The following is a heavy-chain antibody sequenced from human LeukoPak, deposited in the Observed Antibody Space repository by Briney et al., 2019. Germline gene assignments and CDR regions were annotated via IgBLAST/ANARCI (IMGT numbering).Heavy chain of an antibody. Sequence: ASVKVSCKASGYTFTGYYMHWVRQAPGQGLEWMGWINPNSGGTNYAQKFQGRVTMTRGTSISTAYMELSRLRSDDTAVYYCVRVRGYSGYTIFDYWGQGTLVTVSS. J-gene: IGHJ4*02. CDR1: GYTFTGYY. V-gene: IGHV1-2*02. CDR3: VRVRGYSGYTIFDY. CDR2: INPNSGGT. D-gene: IGHD5-12*01.